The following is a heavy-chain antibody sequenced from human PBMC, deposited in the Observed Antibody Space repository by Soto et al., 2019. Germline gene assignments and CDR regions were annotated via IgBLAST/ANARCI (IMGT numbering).Heavy chain of an antibody. Sequence: PGGSLRLACAASGFSSSDYAMTWVRQGPGKGLEWVSAISGSGDSTYYTDSVKGRFTISRDNSKNTLYLEMNGLRAEDTAVYYCAKDFLQDWDENYYYVMDGWAQRNTVTVSS. V-gene: IGHV3-23*01. CDR3: AKDFLQDWDENYYYVMDG. D-gene: IGHD1-1*01. CDR1: GFSSSDYA. CDR2: ISGSGDST. J-gene: IGHJ6*02.